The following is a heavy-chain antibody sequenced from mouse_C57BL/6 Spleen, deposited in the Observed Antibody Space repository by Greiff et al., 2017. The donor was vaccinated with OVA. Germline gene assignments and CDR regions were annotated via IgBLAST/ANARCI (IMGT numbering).Heavy chain of an antibody. CDR2: ISYDGSN. V-gene: IGHV3-6*01. J-gene: IGHJ4*01. CDR3: ARGEGPYYAMDY. CDR1: GYSITSGYY. Sequence: ESGPGLVKPSQSLSLTCSVTGYSITSGYYWNWIRQFPGNKLEWMGYISYDGSNNYNPSLKNRISITRDTSKNQVFLKLNSVTTEDTATYYCARGEGPYYAMDYWGQGTSVTVSS.